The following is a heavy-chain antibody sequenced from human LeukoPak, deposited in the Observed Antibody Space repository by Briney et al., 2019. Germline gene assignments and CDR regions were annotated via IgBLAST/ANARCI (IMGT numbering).Heavy chain of an antibody. CDR2: IYYSGST. CDR3: ARGQDIVVVPAGGDPYYYYGMDV. D-gene: IGHD2-2*01. Sequence: TTSETLSLTCTVSGGSISSYYWSWIRQPPGKGLEWIGYIYYSGSTNYNPSLKSRVTISVDTSKNQFSLELSSVTAADTAVYYCARGQDIVVVPAGGDPYYYYGMDVWGQGTTVTVSS. J-gene: IGHJ6*02. CDR1: GGSISSYY. V-gene: IGHV4-59*01.